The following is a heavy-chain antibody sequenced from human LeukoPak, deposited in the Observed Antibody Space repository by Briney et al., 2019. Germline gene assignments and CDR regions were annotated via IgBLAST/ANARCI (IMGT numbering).Heavy chain of an antibody. V-gene: IGHV3-21*01. Sequence: GALRLSCAASGFTFSSYSMNWVRQAPGKGLEWVSSISSSSSYIYYADSVKGRFTISRDNAKKSLYLQMNTLRAEDTAVYYCAGHSSGWYNWFDPWGQGTLVTVSS. J-gene: IGHJ5*02. CDR3: AGHSSGWYNWFDP. CDR1: GFTFSSYS. CDR2: ISSSSSYI. D-gene: IGHD6-19*01.